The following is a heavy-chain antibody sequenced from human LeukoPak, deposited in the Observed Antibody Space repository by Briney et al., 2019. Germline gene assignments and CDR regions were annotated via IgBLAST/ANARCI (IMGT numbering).Heavy chain of an antibody. CDR1: GFTFDDYG. Sequence: GGSLRLSCAASGFTFDDYGMSWVRQAPGKGLELVSGINWNGGSTGYADSVKGRFTISRDNAKNSLYLQMNSLRAEDTALYYCARDDGDYYDSRKPLDYWGQGTLVTVSS. D-gene: IGHD3-22*01. CDR3: ARDDGDYYDSRKPLDY. CDR2: INWNGGST. V-gene: IGHV3-20*04. J-gene: IGHJ4*02.